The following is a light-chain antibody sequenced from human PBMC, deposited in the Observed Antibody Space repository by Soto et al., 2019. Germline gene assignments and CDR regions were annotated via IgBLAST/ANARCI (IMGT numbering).Light chain of an antibody. J-gene: IGKJ4*01. V-gene: IGKV3-11*01. CDR1: QSVRSY. CDR2: DAS. CDR3: HQRSKWPLT. Sequence: EIVLTQSPATLALSPGERATLSCRASQSVRSYLAWYHQKPGQAPRLLIYDASNRATDIPARFSGSGSGTDFTLTISSLDPEDSAGYYCHQRSKWPLTVGGGTKVEIK.